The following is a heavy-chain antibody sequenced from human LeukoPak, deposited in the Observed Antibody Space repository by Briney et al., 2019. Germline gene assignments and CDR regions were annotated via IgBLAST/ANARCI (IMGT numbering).Heavy chain of an antibody. CDR1: GYTFTGYG. CDR3: AREHSSSWYGVFDY. V-gene: IGHV1-18*01. D-gene: IGHD6-13*01. CDR2: ISAYNGNT. Sequence: ASVKVSCKASGYTFTGYGISWVRQAPGQGLEWMGWISAYNGNTNYAQKLQGRVTMTTDTSTSTAYMELRSLRSDDTAVYYCAREHSSSWYGVFDYWGQGTLVTVSS. J-gene: IGHJ4*02.